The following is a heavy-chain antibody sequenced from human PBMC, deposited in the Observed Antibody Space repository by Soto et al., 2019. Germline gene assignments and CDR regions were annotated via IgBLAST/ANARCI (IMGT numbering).Heavy chain of an antibody. Sequence: GGSLRLSCAASGFTFSSYSMNWVRQAPGKGLEWVSSISSSSSYIYYADSVKGRFTISRDNSKNTLYLQMNSLRAEDTAVYYCAKTAGDYDYIWGSYRSPPYYFDYWGQGTLVTVSS. CDR3: AKTAGDYDYIWGSYRSPPYYFDY. J-gene: IGHJ4*02. D-gene: IGHD3-16*02. CDR1: GFTFSSYS. V-gene: IGHV3-21*04. CDR2: ISSSSSYI.